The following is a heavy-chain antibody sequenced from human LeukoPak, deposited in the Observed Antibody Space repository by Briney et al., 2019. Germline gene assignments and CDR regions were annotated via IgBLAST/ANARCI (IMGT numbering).Heavy chain of an antibody. V-gene: IGHV4-59*11. Sequence: SETLSLTCTVSSVSISGHFWSWIRQPPGKGLEWIGYIYYSGSTNYNPSLKSRVTISVDTSKNQFSLKLSSVTAADTAVYYCARASGYVVLPYYFDYWGQGTLVTVSS. J-gene: IGHJ4*02. CDR2: IYYSGST. CDR1: SVSISGHF. D-gene: IGHD5-12*01. CDR3: ARASGYVVLPYYFDY.